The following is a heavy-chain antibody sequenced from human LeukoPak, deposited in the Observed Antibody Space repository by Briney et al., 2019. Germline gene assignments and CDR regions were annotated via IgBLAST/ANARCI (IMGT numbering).Heavy chain of an antibody. CDR2: ISSSGSTI. Sequence: GGSLRLSCAASGFTFSSYEMNWVRQAPGKGLEWVSYISSSGSTIYYADSVKGRFTISRDNAKNSLYLQMNSLRAEDTGVYFCARDRPATFPYYYYAMDVWGQGTTVTVSS. D-gene: IGHD5-24*01. J-gene: IGHJ6*02. V-gene: IGHV3-48*03. CDR1: GFTFSSYE. CDR3: ARDRPATFPYYYYAMDV.